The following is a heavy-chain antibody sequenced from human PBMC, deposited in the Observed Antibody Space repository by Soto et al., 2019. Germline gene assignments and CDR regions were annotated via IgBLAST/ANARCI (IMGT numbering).Heavy chain of an antibody. J-gene: IGHJ4*02. CDR3: ARQRTTVVTQAYFDH. CDR1: GESISSSSYY. V-gene: IGHV4-39*01. Sequence: SETLSLTCIVSGESISSSSYYWGWIRQPPGKGLEWIGSIYYSGRTYHNPSFKSRVTISIDTSKNQFSLKLSSVTATDTAVYSCARQRTTVVTQAYFDHWGQGALVTVSS. D-gene: IGHD2-21*02. CDR2: IYYSGRT.